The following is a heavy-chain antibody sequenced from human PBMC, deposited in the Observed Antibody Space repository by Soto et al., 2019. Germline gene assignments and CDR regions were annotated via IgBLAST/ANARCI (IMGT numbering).Heavy chain of an antibody. Sequence: ASVKVSCKASGYTFTSYGISWVRQAPGQGLEWMGWISAYNGNTNYAQKLQGRVTMTTDTSTSTAYMELRSLRSDDTAVYYCARKWECCGGDCYSSPGMDVWGQGTTVTVSS. V-gene: IGHV1-18*01. D-gene: IGHD2-21*02. J-gene: IGHJ6*02. CDR3: ARKWECCGGDCYSSPGMDV. CDR2: ISAYNGNT. CDR1: GYTFTSYG.